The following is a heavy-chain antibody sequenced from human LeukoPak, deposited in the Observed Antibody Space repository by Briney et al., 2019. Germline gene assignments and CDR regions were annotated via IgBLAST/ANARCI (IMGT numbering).Heavy chain of an antibody. J-gene: IGHJ4*02. V-gene: IGHV4-39*07. D-gene: IGHD3-22*01. CDR1: GGSISSSSYY. Sequence: PSETLSLTCTVSGGSISSSSYYWGWIRQPPGKGLEWIGSIYYSGSTYYNPSLKSRVTISVDTSKNQFSLKLSSVTAVDTAVYYCARVGGDSSGYLFDYWGQGTLVTVSS. CDR2: IYYSGST. CDR3: ARVGGDSSGYLFDY.